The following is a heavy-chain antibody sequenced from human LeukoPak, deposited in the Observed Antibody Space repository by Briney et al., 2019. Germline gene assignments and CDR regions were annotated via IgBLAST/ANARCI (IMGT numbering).Heavy chain of an antibody. CDR3: AKDREAAVVTLYFDH. CDR2: ISGSGGST. D-gene: IGHD6-13*01. J-gene: IGHJ4*02. CDR1: GFTFSSYA. Sequence: GGSLRLSCSASGFTFSSYAMSWVRQAPGKGLEWVSAISGSGGSTYYADSVKGRFTISRDNSKNTLYLQMNSLRAEDTAVYYCAKDREAAVVTLYFDHWGQGTLVTVSS. V-gene: IGHV3-23*01.